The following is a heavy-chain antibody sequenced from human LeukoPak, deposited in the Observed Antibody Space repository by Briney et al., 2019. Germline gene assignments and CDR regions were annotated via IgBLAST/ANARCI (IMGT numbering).Heavy chain of an antibody. CDR1: GGTFSSYA. D-gene: IGHD3-10*01. Sequence: SVKVSCKASGGTFSSYAISWVRQAPAQGLEWMGRIIPILGIANYAQKFQGRVTITADKSTSTAYMELSSLRSEDTAVYYCARGVTMAFVGRYYFDYWGQGTLVTVSS. CDR3: ARGVTMAFVGRYYFDY. V-gene: IGHV1-69*04. CDR2: IIPILGIA. J-gene: IGHJ4*02.